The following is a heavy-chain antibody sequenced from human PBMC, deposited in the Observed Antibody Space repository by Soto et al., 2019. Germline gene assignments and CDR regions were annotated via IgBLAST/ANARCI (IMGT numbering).Heavy chain of an antibody. V-gene: IGHV1-69*01. CDR3: AREEVAACRGESCYAYNSGRGHFYFYGMDV. Sequence: QVQLVQSGAEVKKSGSSVRVSCKASGGTFSNFAISWVRQAPGQGCEWVGGIIPSFVTTNYAQQFQGDVTITAEVSTSTAYLELTSLTSEDTAVYYCAREEVAACRGESCYAYNSGRGHFYFYGMDVWGQGTSVTVS. D-gene: IGHD2-15*01. CDR1: GGTFSNFA. J-gene: IGHJ6*02. CDR2: IIPSFVTT.